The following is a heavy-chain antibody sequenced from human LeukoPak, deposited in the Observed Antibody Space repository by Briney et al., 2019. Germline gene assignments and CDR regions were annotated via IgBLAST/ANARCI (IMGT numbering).Heavy chain of an antibody. V-gene: IGHV4-4*07. CDR1: GGSISSYY. CDR3: ARRRASGFGELLDF. CDR2: IYTSGST. J-gene: IGHJ4*02. D-gene: IGHD3-10*01. Sequence: SETLSLTCTVSGGSISSYYWSWIRQPAGKGLEWIGRIYTSGSTNYNPSLKSRVTMSVDTSKNQFSLKLSSVTAADTAVYYCARRRASGFGELLDFWGQGTLVTVSS.